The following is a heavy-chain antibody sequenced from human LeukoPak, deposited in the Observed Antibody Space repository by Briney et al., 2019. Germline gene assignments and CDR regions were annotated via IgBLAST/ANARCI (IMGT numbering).Heavy chain of an antibody. CDR2: IYHSGST. V-gene: IGHV4-4*09. CDR3: AILSMVSFDY. Sequence: TSETLSLTCTVSGGSISSYYWSWIRQPPGKGLEWIGYIYHSGSTDYNPSIKSRVTISVDTSKSQFSLKLTSVTAADTAVYYCAILSMVSFDYWGQGTLVTVSS. D-gene: IGHD3-10*01. J-gene: IGHJ4*02. CDR1: GGSISSYY.